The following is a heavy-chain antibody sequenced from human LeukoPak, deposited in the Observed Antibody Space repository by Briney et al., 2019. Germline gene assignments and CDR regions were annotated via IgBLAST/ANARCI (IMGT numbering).Heavy chain of an antibody. CDR3: ARDEKQWLVNYYFDY. J-gene: IGHJ4*02. CDR1: GFTFTNAW. D-gene: IGHD6-19*01. CDR2: ISYDGSNK. Sequence: GGSLRLSCAASGFTFTNAWMSWVRQAPGKGLEWVAVISYDGSNKYYADSVKGRFTISRDNSKNTLYLQMNSLRAEDTAVYYCARDEKQWLVNYYFDYWGQGTLVTVSS. V-gene: IGHV3-30-3*01.